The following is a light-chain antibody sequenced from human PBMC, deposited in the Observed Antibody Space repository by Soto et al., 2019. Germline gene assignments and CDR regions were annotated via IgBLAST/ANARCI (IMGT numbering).Light chain of an antibody. CDR3: QQYGSSPQT. CDR1: QSVRND. J-gene: IGKJ3*01. CDR2: GAS. V-gene: IGKV3-20*01. Sequence: EIVMIQFPATLSVSPGERVTLSCRASQSVRNDLAWYQQKPGQAPRLLIYGASSRATGIPDRFSGSGSGTDFTLTISRLEPEDFAVYYCQQYGSSPQTFGPGTKVDIK.